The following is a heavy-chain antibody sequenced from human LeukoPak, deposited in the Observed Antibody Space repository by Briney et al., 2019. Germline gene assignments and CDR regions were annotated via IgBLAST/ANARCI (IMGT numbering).Heavy chain of an antibody. CDR2: ISSSRSTI. Sequence: GGSLRLSCAASGFTFSNYSMNWVRQAPGKGLEWVSYISSSRSTIYYADSVKGRFIISRDNAKNSLYLQMNSLRAEDTAVYYCARANPADFNLWGRGTLVTVSS. V-gene: IGHV3-48*01. D-gene: IGHD1-14*01. CDR3: ARANPADFNL. CDR1: GFTFSNYS. J-gene: IGHJ2*01.